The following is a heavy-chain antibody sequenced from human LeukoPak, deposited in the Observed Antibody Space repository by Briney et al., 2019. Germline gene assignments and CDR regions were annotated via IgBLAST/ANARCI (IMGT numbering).Heavy chain of an antibody. V-gene: IGHV3-7*01. D-gene: IGHD1-14*01. J-gene: IGHJ4*02. Sequence: GGSLRLSCAASGFTFATYWMSWVCQAPGKGLEWVANIKQDGSETYYVDSVKGRFTISRDNAKNSLYLQMNSLRAEDTAVYYCTRSPRNLFDFWGQGTLVTVSS. CDR3: TRSPRNLFDF. CDR2: IKQDGSET. CDR1: GFTFATYW.